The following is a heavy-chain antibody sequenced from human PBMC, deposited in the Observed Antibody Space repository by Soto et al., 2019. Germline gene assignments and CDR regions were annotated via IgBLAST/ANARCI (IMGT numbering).Heavy chain of an antibody. V-gene: IGHV5-10-1*01. J-gene: IGHJ5*02. CDR1: GYNFASYW. D-gene: IGHD4-4*01. Sequence: PGESLKLSCTGSGYNFASYWITWVRQMPGKGLEWMGRIDPTDSYTNYSPSFQGHVTTSADKSISTAYLQWSSLKASDTAIYYCARRGDDYSNYYDNWFDPWGQGTLVTVSS. CDR3: ARRGDDYSNYYDNWFDP. CDR2: IDPTDSYT.